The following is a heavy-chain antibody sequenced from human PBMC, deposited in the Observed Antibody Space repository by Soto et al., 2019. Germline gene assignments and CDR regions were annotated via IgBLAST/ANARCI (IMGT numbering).Heavy chain of an antibody. CDR3: ARKSPYYYGSGSYPGWFDP. Sequence: QVQLQQWGAGLLKPSETLSLTCAVYGGSFSGYYWSWIRQPPGKGLEWIGEINHSGSTNYNPSLKSRVNISVDTSKNQFSLKLSSVTAADTAVYYCARKSPYYYGSGSYPGWFDPWGQGTLVTVSS. CDR2: INHSGST. J-gene: IGHJ5*02. D-gene: IGHD3-10*01. V-gene: IGHV4-34*01. CDR1: GGSFSGYY.